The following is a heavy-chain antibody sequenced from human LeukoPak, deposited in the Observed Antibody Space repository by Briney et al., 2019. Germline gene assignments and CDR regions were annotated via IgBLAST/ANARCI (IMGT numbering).Heavy chain of an antibody. D-gene: IGHD6-6*01. J-gene: IGHJ4*02. CDR3: ARKYSRSSSLVDY. V-gene: IGHV5-51*01. CDR2: IYPGDSDT. CDR1: GYSFITYW. Sequence: LGESLKISCKGSGYSFITYWIGWVRQMPGKGLEWMGIIYPGDSDTRYSPSFQGQVTISVDQSISTAYLQWSSLKASDTAMYYCARKYSRSSSLVDYWGQGTLVTVSS.